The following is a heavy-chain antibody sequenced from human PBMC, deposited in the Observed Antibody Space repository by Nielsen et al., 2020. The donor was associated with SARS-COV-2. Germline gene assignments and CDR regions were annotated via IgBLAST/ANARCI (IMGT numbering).Heavy chain of an antibody. CDR3: AREFALRDTAYFDY. J-gene: IGHJ4*02. V-gene: IGHV3-53*01. D-gene: IGHD5-18*01. Sequence: GESLKISCAASGFSVSSHDMNWVRQAPGEGLQWVSLIYSDGNTKYADSVKGRFTISRDNSRNTVYLQMNSLRPEDTAVYYCAREFALRDTAYFDYWGQGTLVTASS. CDR2: IYSDGNT. CDR1: GFSVSSHD.